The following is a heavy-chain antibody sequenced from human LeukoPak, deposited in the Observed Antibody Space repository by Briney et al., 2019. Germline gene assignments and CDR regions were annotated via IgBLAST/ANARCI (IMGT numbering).Heavy chain of an antibody. V-gene: IGHV4-59*08. CDR1: GGSISSYY. D-gene: IGHD5-24*01. Sequence: SETLSLTCTVSGGSISSYYWSCIRQPQRKGLEWPGFIYYSGITNYNPSLKSRVTISLDTSKNQFSLKLSSVTAAETAVYYCACQRDGHDYWGQGTLVTVSS. CDR2: IYYSGIT. J-gene: IGHJ4*02. CDR3: ACQRDGHDY.